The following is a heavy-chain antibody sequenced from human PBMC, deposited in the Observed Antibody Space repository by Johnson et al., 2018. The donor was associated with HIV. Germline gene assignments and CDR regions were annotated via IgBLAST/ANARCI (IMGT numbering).Heavy chain of an antibody. CDR1: GFTFSDYY. V-gene: IGHV3-11*06. Sequence: QVQLVESGGGLVKPGGSLRPSCSASGFTFSDYYMSWIRQAQGKGLVWVSRTNSDGSSTNYAASVKGRFTISRDNSKDTLSLQMNSLRDEDTAVYYCVTLVVAPPFDIWGQGTMVTVSS. CDR2: TNSDGSST. J-gene: IGHJ3*02. CDR3: VTLVVAPPFDI. D-gene: IGHD2-15*01.